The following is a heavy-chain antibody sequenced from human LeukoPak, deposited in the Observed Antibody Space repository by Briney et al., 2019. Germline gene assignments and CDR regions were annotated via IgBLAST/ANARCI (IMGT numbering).Heavy chain of an antibody. CDR3: ARDRIVGLAPFDP. CDR1: GYNFISYA. D-gene: IGHD2-15*01. V-gene: IGHV1-3*04. Sequence: ASVKVSCKASGYNFISYAMHWVRQAPGQRLEWMGWIHTDNGGTKYSHYFLGRVTITRDTSANTAYMELSSLRSEDTAVYYCARDRIVGLAPFDPWGQGTLVTVSS. CDR2: IHTDNGGT. J-gene: IGHJ5*02.